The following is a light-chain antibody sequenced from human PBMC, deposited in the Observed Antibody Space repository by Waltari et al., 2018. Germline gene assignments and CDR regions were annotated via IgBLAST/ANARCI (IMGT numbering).Light chain of an antibody. CDR3: QTGGHGTWV. CDR1: SGHSSNI. CDR2: VNSDGSH. J-gene: IGLJ3*02. Sequence: QLVLTQSPSASASLGASVKLTCTLSSGHSSNIVAWHQQKPEKGPRYLMKVNSDGSHTKGEAIPARFAGSSSGSERYLTISSLQSEEEAYYYCQTGGHGTWVFGGGTKLTVV. V-gene: IGLV4-69*01.